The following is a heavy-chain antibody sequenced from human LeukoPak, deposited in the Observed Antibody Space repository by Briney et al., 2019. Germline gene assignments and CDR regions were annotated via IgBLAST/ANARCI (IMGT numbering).Heavy chain of an antibody. CDR2: ILPISGTA. D-gene: IGHD3-10*01. V-gene: IGHV1-69*06. CDR3: ARGGYYGSGTYLFDP. CDR1: GDTFNNYF. J-gene: IGHJ5*02. Sequence: ASVKVSCKASGDTFNNYFLAWVRQAPGQGLEWMGGILPISGTADYAQKVQGRVSITADMSTSTGYMKLSSLRPEDTAVYYCARGGYYGSGTYLFDPWGQGTLVTVTS.